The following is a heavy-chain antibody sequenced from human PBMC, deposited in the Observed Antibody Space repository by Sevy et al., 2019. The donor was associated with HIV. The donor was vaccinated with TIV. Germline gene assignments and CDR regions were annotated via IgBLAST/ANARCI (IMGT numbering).Heavy chain of an antibody. CDR2: IKSKTDAATR. CDR1: GFTFSEAW. Sequence: GGSLRLSCAASGFTFSEAWMSWVRQAPGKGLEWVGSIKSKTDAATRDFAAPVRGRFSISRDDSANTVYLVMNNLKPEDTGVYYCAAGTGTSDFDYWGQGTLVTVSS. D-gene: IGHD1-7*01. CDR3: AAGTGTSDFDY. J-gene: IGHJ4*02. V-gene: IGHV3-15*01.